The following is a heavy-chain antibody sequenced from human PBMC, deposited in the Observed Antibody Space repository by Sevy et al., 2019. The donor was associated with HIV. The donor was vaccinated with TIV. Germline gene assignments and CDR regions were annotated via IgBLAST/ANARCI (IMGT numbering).Heavy chain of an antibody. CDR2: INQDGSEK. Sequence: GGSLRLSCAASGFTFSSYWMSWVRQAPGKGLEWVANINQDGSEKHYGDSVKGRVTMSSDSSKNSLFLKVHSLRVEDTAVYYCARDSKADYNYGLEEMMAYWGQGTLVTVSS. CDR1: GFTFSSYW. V-gene: IGHV3-7*01. CDR3: ARDSKADYNYGLEEMMAY. J-gene: IGHJ4*02. D-gene: IGHD3-16*01.